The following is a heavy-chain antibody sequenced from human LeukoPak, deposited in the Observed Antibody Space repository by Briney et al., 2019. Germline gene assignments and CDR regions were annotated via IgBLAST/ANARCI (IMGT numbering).Heavy chain of an antibody. J-gene: IGHJ1*01. CDR3: ARRDYSSGRTYFHH. D-gene: IGHD3-22*01. V-gene: IGHV5-51*01. CDR2: IYPGDSTT. Sequence: PGESRNISVQGSGYNLATNWSGWVRQMPGKGLKGMEVIYPGDSTTRYSPSFQGQFTISAAKPNNTAYLQWTARKPSTPVMYYCARRDYSSGRTYFHHWGQGTLVTVSS. CDR1: GYNLATNW.